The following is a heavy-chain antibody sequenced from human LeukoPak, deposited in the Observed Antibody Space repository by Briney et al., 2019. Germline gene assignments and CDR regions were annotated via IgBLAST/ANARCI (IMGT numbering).Heavy chain of an antibody. D-gene: IGHD3-16*02. CDR2: ISGSGSST. J-gene: IGHJ4*02. CDR3: AKGSLRLGELSSWTLDY. Sequence: GGSLRLSCAASGFTFSTYAMSWVRRAPGKGLEWVSSISGSGSSTSYADSVKGLFTISRDNSKSTLDLQMNSLRAEDTAIYYCAKGSLRLGELSSWTLDYWGQGTLVTVSS. V-gene: IGHV3-23*01. CDR1: GFTFSTYA.